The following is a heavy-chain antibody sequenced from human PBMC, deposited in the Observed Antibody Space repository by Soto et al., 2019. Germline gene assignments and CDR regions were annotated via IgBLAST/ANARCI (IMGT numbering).Heavy chain of an antibody. CDR1: GYTFSTYD. Sequence: QVQLVQSGAEVRKPGASVKVSCKASGYTFSTYDIAWVRQATGQGLEWMGWMNPNSANTGYAQKFQGRVTLTSDTSITTADMELNSLTSEDTAVYYCARAIRDQLLSDYWGQGTLVTVSS. J-gene: IGHJ4*02. CDR2: MNPNSANT. V-gene: IGHV1-8*01. D-gene: IGHD1-26*01. CDR3: ARAIRDQLLSDY.